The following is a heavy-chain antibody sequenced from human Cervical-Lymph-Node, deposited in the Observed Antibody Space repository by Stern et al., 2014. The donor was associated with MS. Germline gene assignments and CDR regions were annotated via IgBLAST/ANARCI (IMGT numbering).Heavy chain of an antibody. CDR3: ARVRVGANDF. CDR1: GFIFDDYA. J-gene: IGHJ4*02. D-gene: IGHD1-26*01. Sequence: EVQLVESGGGLVQPGKSLRLSCVGSGFIFDDYAMHWVRQVPGKAPAWVSGIDWNSGRILYADSVKGRFTTSRDNAKNSLYLQMNSLRAEDTALYYCARVRVGANDFWGQGTLVTVSS. CDR2: IDWNSGRI. V-gene: IGHV3-9*01.